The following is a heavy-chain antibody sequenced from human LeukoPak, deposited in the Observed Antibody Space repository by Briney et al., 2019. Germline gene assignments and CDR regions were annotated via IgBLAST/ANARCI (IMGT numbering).Heavy chain of an antibody. D-gene: IGHD1-20*01. CDR2: VYYSGST. CDR1: GDSMTNYY. CDR3: ARALGYDWNDPRFYFDY. V-gene: IGHV4-59*01. Sequence: SETLSLTCTVSGDSMTNYYWNWIRQPPGKGLEWIGYVYYSGSTNYNPSLKSRVTISVDTSKNQFSLKLSSVTAADTAVYYCARALGYDWNDPRFYFDYWGQGTLVTVSS. J-gene: IGHJ4*02.